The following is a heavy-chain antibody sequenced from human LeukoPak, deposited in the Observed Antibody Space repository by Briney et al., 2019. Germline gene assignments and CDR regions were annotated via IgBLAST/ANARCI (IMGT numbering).Heavy chain of an antibody. D-gene: IGHD2-2*01. Sequence: PSETLSLTCTVSGGSISSYYWSWVRQPPGKGLEWIGYIYYSGSTNYNPSLKSRVTISVDTSKNQFPLKLSSVTAADTAVYYCARGPSPNQLLDYWGQGTLVAVSS. CDR1: GGSISSYY. CDR2: IYYSGST. CDR3: ARGPSPNQLLDY. V-gene: IGHV4-59*01. J-gene: IGHJ4*02.